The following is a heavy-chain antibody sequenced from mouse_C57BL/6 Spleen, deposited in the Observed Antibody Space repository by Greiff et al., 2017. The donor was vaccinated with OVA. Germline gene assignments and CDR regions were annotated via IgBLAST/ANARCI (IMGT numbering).Heavy chain of an antibody. CDR1: GYTFTSYW. D-gene: IGHD2-3*01. Sequence: VQLQQPGAELVMPGASVKLSCKASGYTFTSYWMHWVKQRPGQGLEWIGEIDPSDSYTNYNQKFKGKSTLTVAKSSSTAYMPVSSLTSEDSAVYYGARGGWLLRAMDYWGQGTSVTVSS. J-gene: IGHJ4*01. CDR3: ARGGWLLRAMDY. V-gene: IGHV1-69*01. CDR2: IDPSDSYT.